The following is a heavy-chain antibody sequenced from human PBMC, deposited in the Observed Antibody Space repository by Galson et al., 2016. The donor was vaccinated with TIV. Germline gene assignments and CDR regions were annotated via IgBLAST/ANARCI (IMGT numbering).Heavy chain of an antibody. V-gene: IGHV3-48*02. D-gene: IGHD6-19*01. CDR2: ISNTGATV. Sequence: SLRLSCAVSGFTFSSYTMYWVRQAPGKGLEWVSDISNTGATVHYTDSVKGRFTVSRDNAKNSLFLQMNSLRDEYTAVYYCARVLAGLFDYWGQGTLVTVSS. CDR1: GFTFSSYT. CDR3: ARVLAGLFDY. J-gene: IGHJ4*02.